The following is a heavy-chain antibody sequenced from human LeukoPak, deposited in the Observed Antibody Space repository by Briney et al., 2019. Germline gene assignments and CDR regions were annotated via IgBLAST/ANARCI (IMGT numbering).Heavy chain of an antibody. CDR2: INPNSGGT. Sequence: EASVKVSCKASGYTFTGYYMHWVRQAPGQGLEWMGWINPNSGGTNYAQKFQGRVTMTRDTSTSTVYMELSSLRSEDTAVYYCARSPGILGEDYYYYYGMDVWGQGTTVTVSS. J-gene: IGHJ6*02. CDR1: GYTFTGYY. D-gene: IGHD4-17*01. CDR3: ARSPGILGEDYYYYYGMDV. V-gene: IGHV1-2*02.